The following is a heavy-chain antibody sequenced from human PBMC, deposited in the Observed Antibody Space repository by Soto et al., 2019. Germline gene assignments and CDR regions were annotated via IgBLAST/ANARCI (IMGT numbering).Heavy chain of an antibody. V-gene: IGHV3-74*01. CDR3: ASYYGSGIYHPKY. Sequence: EVQLVESGGGLVQPGGSLRLSCAASGFTFSSYWMHWVRQAPGKGLVWVSRINIDGRSTSYADSVKGRFTISRDNAKNTLYLQMNSLRAEDTAVYYCASYYGSGIYHPKYWGQGTLVTVAS. CDR1: GFTFSSYW. D-gene: IGHD3-10*01. J-gene: IGHJ4*02. CDR2: INIDGRST.